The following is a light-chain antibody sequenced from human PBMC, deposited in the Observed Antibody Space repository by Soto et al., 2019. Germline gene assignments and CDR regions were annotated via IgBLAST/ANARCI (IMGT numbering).Light chain of an antibody. Sequence: EIVMTQSPATVSVSPGERATLSCRASQSVNSNLAWYQQKPGQAPRLLIYGASSRAAGIPDRLSGSGSGTDFTLTISRLEPEDFAVYYCQQYGSSPRTFGQGTKVDIK. CDR3: QQYGSSPRT. J-gene: IGKJ1*01. V-gene: IGKV3-20*01. CDR2: GAS. CDR1: QSVNSN.